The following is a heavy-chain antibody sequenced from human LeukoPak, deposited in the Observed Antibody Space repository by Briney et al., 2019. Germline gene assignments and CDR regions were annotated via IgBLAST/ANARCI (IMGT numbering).Heavy chain of an antibody. D-gene: IGHD3-16*01. CDR1: GFNFSSFG. CDR3: AKGTSSLNYGAFDI. V-gene: IGHV3-23*01. CDR2: ISFIIST. Sequence: GGSLRLSCAASGFNFSSFGVNWVRQGPGKGLEWVSGISFIISTWSADSVKGRFTISRDNSKNTVYLQMNSLRDDDTAVYYCAKGTSSLNYGAFDIWGQGTLVTVSS. J-gene: IGHJ3*02.